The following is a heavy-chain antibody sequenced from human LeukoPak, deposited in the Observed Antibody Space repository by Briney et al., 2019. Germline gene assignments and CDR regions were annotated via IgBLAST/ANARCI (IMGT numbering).Heavy chain of an antibody. D-gene: IGHD2-15*01. V-gene: IGHV3-23*01. CDR3: GKTTVGYSSGRYPGWPVDS. Sequence: GGSLRLSCAASGFTFNNYAMYWVRQAPGKGLEWISGIFGSGGSAHYADSVKGRFTIYRVNSKNTVYLQLDSLRVEDTAVYYCGKTTVGYSSGRYPGWPVDSWGQGALVTVSS. CDR1: GFTFNNYA. CDR2: IFGSGGSA. J-gene: IGHJ4*02.